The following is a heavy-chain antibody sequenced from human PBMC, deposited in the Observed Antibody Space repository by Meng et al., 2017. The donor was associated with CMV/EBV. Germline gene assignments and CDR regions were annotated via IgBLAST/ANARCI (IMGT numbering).Heavy chain of an antibody. CDR2: MNPNSGNT. CDR3: ARVSRYDFWSGIYYYYGMDV. Sequence: ASVKVSCKASGYTFTSYDINWVRQATGQGLEWMGWMNPNSGNTGYAQKFQGRVTITRNTSISTAYMELSSLRSEDTAVYYCARVSRYDFWSGIYYYYGMDVWGQGTTVTVSS. CDR1: GYTFTSYD. D-gene: IGHD3-3*01. J-gene: IGHJ6*02. V-gene: IGHV1-8*03.